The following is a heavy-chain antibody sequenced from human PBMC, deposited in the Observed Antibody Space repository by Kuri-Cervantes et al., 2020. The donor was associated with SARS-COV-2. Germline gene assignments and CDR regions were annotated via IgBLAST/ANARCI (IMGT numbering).Heavy chain of an antibody. D-gene: IGHD3-3*01. CDR3: ARALANFWSGSDWYFDL. CDR2: IYTRGST. J-gene: IGHJ2*01. Sequence: SETLSLTCTVSGGSISSYYWSWIRQPAGKGLEWIGRIYTRGSTNYNPSLKSRVTMSVDTSKNQSSLKLSSVTAADTAVYYCARALANFWSGSDWYFDLWGRGTLVTVSS. CDR1: GGSISSYY. V-gene: IGHV4-4*07.